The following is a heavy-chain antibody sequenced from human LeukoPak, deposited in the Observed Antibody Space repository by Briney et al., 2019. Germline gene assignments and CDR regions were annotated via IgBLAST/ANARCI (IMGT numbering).Heavy chain of an antibody. J-gene: IGHJ6*03. V-gene: IGHV4-4*07. CDR3: ARVSGKRYYMDV. Sequence: PSETLSLTCSVSGGSISSHYWSWIRQPAGKGLEWIGRMYAFGDTDYNASFKSRVTMSIDTSKNQFSLNLTSVTAADTALYYCARVSGKRYYMDVWTKGPRSPSP. CDR1: GGSISSHY. CDR2: MYAFGDT. D-gene: IGHD1-26*01.